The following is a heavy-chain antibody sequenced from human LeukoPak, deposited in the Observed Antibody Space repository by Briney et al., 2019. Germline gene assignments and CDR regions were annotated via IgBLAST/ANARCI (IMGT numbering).Heavy chain of an antibody. CDR2: ISPNSGDT. J-gene: IGHJ4*02. CDR1: GYTFTGYY. V-gene: IGHV1-2*02. Sequence: GASVKVSCKASGYTFTGYYLHWVRQAPGQGLEWMGWISPNSGDTKYAQKLQGRVTVTRDTSISTAYMELSRLRSDDTAVYYCARDLTKNSDFWGQGTLVTVSS. D-gene: IGHD2-2*01. CDR3: ARDLTKNSDF.